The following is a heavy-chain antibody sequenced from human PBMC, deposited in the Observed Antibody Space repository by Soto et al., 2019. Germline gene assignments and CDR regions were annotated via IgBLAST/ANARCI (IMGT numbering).Heavy chain of an antibody. CDR1: GFTFSSYG. V-gene: IGHV3-30*18. CDR3: AKDRDSSSWYWVLDY. J-gene: IGHJ4*02. D-gene: IGHD6-13*01. Sequence: QLVESGGGLVQPGGSLRLSCEASGFTFSSYGMHWVRQAPGKGLEWVAVISYDGSNKYYADSVKGRFTISRDNSKNTLYLQMNSLRAEDTAVYYCAKDRDSSSWYWVLDYWGQGTLVTVSS. CDR2: ISYDGSNK.